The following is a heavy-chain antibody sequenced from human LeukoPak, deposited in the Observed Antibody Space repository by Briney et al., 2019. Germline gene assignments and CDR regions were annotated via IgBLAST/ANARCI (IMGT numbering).Heavy chain of an antibody. Sequence: GGSLRLSCAVSGFTFSDHYMDWVRQAPGKGLEWVGRIKSKTDGGTSEYAAPVKGRFTISRDDSKDTLYLQMNSLNTEDTAVYYCTTYSSSWYYSDCWGQGTLVTVSS. CDR1: GFTFSDHY. CDR2: IKSKTDGGTS. CDR3: TTYSSSWYYSDC. J-gene: IGHJ4*02. D-gene: IGHD6-13*01. V-gene: IGHV3-15*01.